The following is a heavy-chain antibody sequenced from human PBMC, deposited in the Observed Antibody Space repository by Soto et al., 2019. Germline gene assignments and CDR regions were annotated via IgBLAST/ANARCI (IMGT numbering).Heavy chain of an antibody. V-gene: IGHV4-39*01. CDR1: GGSISSSSYY. D-gene: IGHD2-15*01. CDR3: ARHASDCSGGSCYAHYYMDV. Sequence: SETLSLTCTVSGGSISSSSYYWGWIRQPPGKGLEWIGSIYYSGSTYYNPSLKSRVTISVDTSKNQFSLKLSSVTAADTAVYYCARHASDCSGGSCYAHYYMDVWGKGTTVTVSS. J-gene: IGHJ6*03. CDR2: IYYSGST.